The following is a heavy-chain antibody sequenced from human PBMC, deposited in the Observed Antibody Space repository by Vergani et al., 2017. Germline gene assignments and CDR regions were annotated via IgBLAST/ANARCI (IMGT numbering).Heavy chain of an antibody. J-gene: IGHJ4*02. CDR2: ISSSSSYI. D-gene: IGHD3-22*01. CDR1: GFTFSSNS. Sequence: EVQLVESGGGLVKPGGSLRLSCAASGFTFSSNSMNWARQAPGKGLEWVSSISSSSSYIYYADSVKGRFTISRDNAKNSLYLQMNSLRAEDTAVYYCARAPYDSSGYSQGFDYWGQGTLVTVSS. CDR3: ARAPYDSSGYSQGFDY. V-gene: IGHV3-21*01.